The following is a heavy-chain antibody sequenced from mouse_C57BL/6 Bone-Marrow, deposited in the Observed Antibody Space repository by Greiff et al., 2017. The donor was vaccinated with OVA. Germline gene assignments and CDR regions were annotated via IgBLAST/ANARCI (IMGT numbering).Heavy chain of an antibody. CDR2: IDPNSGGT. Sequence: QVQLQQPGAELVKPGASVKLSCKASGYTFTSYWMHWVKQRPGRGLEWIGRIDPNSGGTKYNEKFKSKATLTVDKPSSTAYMQLSSLTPEASAVYYWARSGFYDGYSVGAMDYGGQGTQATASS. J-gene: IGHJ4*01. CDR3: ARSGFYDGYSVGAMDY. V-gene: IGHV1-72*01. D-gene: IGHD2-3*01. CDR1: GYTFTSYW.